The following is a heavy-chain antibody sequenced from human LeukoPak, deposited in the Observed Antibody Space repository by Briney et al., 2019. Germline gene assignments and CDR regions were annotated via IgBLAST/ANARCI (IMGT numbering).Heavy chain of an antibody. J-gene: IGHJ6*03. CDR3: ARWATGYSQYYYYYYMDV. D-gene: IGHD3-9*01. Sequence: GGSLRLSCAASGFTFDDYGMSWVRQAPGKGLEWVSGINWNGGSTGYADSVKGRFTISRDNAKNSLYLQMNSLRAEDTALYYCARWATGYSQYYYYYYMDVWGKGTTVTVSS. CDR1: GFTFDDYG. CDR2: INWNGGST. V-gene: IGHV3-20*04.